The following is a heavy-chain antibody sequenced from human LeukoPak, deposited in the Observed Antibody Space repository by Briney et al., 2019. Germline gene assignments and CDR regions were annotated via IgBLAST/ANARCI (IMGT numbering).Heavy chain of an antibody. CDR1: GFTFSSYG. Sequence: PGGSLRLSCAASGFTFSSYGMHWVRQAPGKGLEWVAVISYDGSNKYYADSVKGRFTISRDNSKNTLYLQMNSLRAEDTAVYYCAKDSVGIVVVPAAYYFDYWGQGTLVTVSS. V-gene: IGHV3-30*18. CDR3: AKDSVGIVVVPAAYYFDY. J-gene: IGHJ4*02. CDR2: ISYDGSNK. D-gene: IGHD2-2*03.